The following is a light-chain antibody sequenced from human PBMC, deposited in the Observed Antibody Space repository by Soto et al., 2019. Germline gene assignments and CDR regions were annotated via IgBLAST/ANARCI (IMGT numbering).Light chain of an antibody. CDR3: AAWDDSLSGNYV. Sequence: QSVLTQPPSASGTPGQRVTISCSGSSSNIGSNYVYWYQQLPGTAPKLLIYRNNPRPSGVPDRFSGSKSGTSASLAISGLRSEDEADYYCAAWDDSLSGNYVFGTGTKLTVL. CDR2: RNN. V-gene: IGLV1-47*01. J-gene: IGLJ1*01. CDR1: SSNIGSNY.